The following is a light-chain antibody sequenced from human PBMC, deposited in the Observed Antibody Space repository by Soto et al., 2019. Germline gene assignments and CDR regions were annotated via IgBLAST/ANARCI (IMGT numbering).Light chain of an antibody. Sequence: ETVLTQSPGTLSLSPGERVTLSCRASQSVSSNYLVWYQQKPGQAPRLLISGVSTRATGIPDRFSGGGSGTEFTLTISSLQSEDFAVYYCQQYNSWPPITFGQGTRLEIK. CDR3: QQYNSWPPIT. J-gene: IGKJ5*01. CDR2: GVS. CDR1: QSVSSN. V-gene: IGKV3D-15*01.